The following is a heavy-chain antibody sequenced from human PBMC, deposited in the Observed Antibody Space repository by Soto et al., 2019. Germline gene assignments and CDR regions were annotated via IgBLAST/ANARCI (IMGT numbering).Heavy chain of an antibody. CDR3: AKGDMITFGGVIVTHEPHFDY. Sequence: GGSLRLSCAASGFTFSSYAMSWVRQAPGKGLEWVSAISGSGGSTYYADSVKGRFTISRDNSKNTLYLQMNSLRAEDTAVYYCAKGDMITFGGVIVTHEPHFDYWGQGTLVTVSS. V-gene: IGHV3-23*01. CDR2: ISGSGGST. D-gene: IGHD3-16*02. J-gene: IGHJ4*02. CDR1: GFTFSSYA.